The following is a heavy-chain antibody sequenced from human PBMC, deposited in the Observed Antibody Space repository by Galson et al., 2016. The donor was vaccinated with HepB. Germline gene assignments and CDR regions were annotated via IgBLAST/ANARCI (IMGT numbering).Heavy chain of an antibody. CDR3: ARDDYLGYCSSTSCLRDYYYYCMDV. CDR2: INAGNGNT. Sequence: SVKVSCKASGYTFTSYAMHWVRQAPGQRLEWMGWINAGNGNTKYSQKFQGRVTITRDTSASTAYMELSSLRSEDTAVYYCARDDYLGYCSSTSCLRDYYYYCMDVWGQGTTVTVSS. V-gene: IGHV1-3*01. D-gene: IGHD2-2*01. J-gene: IGHJ6*02. CDR1: GYTFTSYA.